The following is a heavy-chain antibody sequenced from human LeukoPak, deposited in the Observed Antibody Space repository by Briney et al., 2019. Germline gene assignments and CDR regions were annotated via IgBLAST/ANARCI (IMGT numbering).Heavy chain of an antibody. V-gene: IGHV3-23*01. D-gene: IGHD6-13*01. CDR2: ISGSGGST. CDR1: GFTFSSYA. J-gene: IGHJ4*02. Sequence: GGSLRLSCAASGFTFSSYAMSWVRQAPGKGLEWVSAISGSGGSTYYADSVKGRFTISRDNAKNSLYLQMNSLRAEDTAVYYCARDSLDSSSWYASDLFDYWGQGTLVTVSS. CDR3: ARDSLDSSSWYASDLFDY.